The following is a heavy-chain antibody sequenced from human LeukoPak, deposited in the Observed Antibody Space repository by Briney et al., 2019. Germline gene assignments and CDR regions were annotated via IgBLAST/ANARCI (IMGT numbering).Heavy chain of an antibody. CDR1: GYTFTNFA. CDR2: INPNSGGT. J-gene: IGHJ5*02. Sequence: ASVKVSCKASGYTFTNFAISWVRQAPGQGLEWMGWINPNSGGTNYAQKFQGRVTMTRDTSISTAYMELSRLRSDDTAVYYCARDAIHYDFWSGYHPGSNWFDPWGQGTLVTVSS. CDR3: ARDAIHYDFWSGYHPGSNWFDP. D-gene: IGHD3-3*01. V-gene: IGHV1-2*02.